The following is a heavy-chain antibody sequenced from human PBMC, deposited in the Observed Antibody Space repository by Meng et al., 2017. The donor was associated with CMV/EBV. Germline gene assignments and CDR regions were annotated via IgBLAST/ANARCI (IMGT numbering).Heavy chain of an antibody. J-gene: IGHJ4*02. V-gene: IGHV2-5*02. CDR1: GFSTSTNGVG. CDR2: IYWDDDK. CDR3: ARIAAAGRFDY. D-gene: IGHD6-13*01. Sequence: QFTCKESRPTPVKPPQTLTRTCTFSGFSTSTNGVGVVWLRQPPGKALEWLALIYWDDDKRYSPSLKSRLTITKDTSKNQVVLTMTNMDPVDTATYYCARIAAAGRFDYWGQGTLVTVSS.